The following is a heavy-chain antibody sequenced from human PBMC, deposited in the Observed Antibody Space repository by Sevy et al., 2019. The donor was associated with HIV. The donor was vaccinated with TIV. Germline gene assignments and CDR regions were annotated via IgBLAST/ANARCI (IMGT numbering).Heavy chain of an antibody. V-gene: IGHV3-23*01. CDR3: ARHYLQDIAAGWYFVL. CDR2: ISGGGAGT. D-gene: IGHD6-6*01. J-gene: IGHJ2*01. CDR1: GFTFINYA. Sequence: GGSLRLSCAASGFTFINYAMSWVRQAPGKGLEGKGLEWVSTISGGGAGTYYADSVRGRFTISRDSSKNTLYLQVNSLSVAVTAVYSCARHYLQDIAAGWYFVLWGRATLVTVSS.